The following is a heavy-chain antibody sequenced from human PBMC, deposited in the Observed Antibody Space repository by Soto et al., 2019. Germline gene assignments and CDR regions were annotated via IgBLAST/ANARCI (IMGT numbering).Heavy chain of an antibody. V-gene: IGHV1-18*01. CDR3: ARFLVHFSLLTGYLGDLNWFDP. CDR1: GYTFTSYG. J-gene: IGHJ5*02. D-gene: IGHD3-9*01. CDR2: ISAYNGNT. Sequence: GASLKVSCKASGYTFTSYGISWVRQAPGQGLEWMGWISAYNGNTNYAQKLQGRVTMTTDTSTSTAYMELRSLRSDDTAVYYCARFLVHFSLLTGYLGDLNWFDPWGQGTLVTVSS.